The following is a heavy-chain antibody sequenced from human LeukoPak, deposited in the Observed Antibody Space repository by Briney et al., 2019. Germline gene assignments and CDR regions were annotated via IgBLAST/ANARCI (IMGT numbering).Heavy chain of an antibody. Sequence: SETLSLTCNVSGGSISTTNYYWGWIRQPPGKGLEWLGNIHYSGSTYYNPSLQSRVTLSVDTSKNQFSLKLMSVTATDTAVYYCARTYPDCDYWGQGTLVTVSS. V-gene: IGHV4-39*01. CDR2: IHYSGST. J-gene: IGHJ4*02. D-gene: IGHD2-21*02. CDR3: ARTYPDCDY. CDR1: GGSISTTNYY.